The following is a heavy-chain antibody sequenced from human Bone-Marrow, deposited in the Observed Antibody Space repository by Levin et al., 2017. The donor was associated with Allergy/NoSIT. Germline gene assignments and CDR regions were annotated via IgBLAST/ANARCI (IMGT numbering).Heavy chain of an antibody. J-gene: IGHJ6*02. CDR1: GFNFLNYE. D-gene: IGHD2-21*01. V-gene: IGHV3-48*03. Sequence: GGSLRLSCAASGFNFLNYEITWIRQAPGKGLEWVSTISGSGGLMYYADSVEGRFTISRDNAKNLVTLQMNSLKAEDTALYYCARDRVRFDYYYAMDVWGQGTTVTVSS. CDR3: ARDRVRFDYYYAMDV. CDR2: ISGSGGLM.